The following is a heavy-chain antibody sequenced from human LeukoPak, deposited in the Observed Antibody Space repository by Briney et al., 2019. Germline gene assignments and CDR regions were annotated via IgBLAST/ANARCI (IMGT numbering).Heavy chain of an antibody. V-gene: IGHV3-53*01. CDR3: AREAAAGVWFDP. Sequence: GGSLRLSCAASGFTVSSNYMSWVRQAPGKGLEWVSVIYSGGSTYYADSVKGRFTISRDNSKNTLYLQMNSLRAEDTAVYYCAREAAAGVWFDPWGQGTLVTVSS. D-gene: IGHD6-13*01. J-gene: IGHJ5*02. CDR1: GFTVSSNY. CDR2: IYSGGST.